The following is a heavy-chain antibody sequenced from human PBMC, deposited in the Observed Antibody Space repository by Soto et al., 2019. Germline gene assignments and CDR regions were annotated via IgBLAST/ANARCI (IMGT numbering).Heavy chain of an antibody. CDR1: GGSFKSGIYS. J-gene: IGHJ4*02. D-gene: IGHD3-3*01. CDR3: ARDFAYFDS. CDR2: VYHTGRT. V-gene: IGHV4-61*01. Sequence: QVQLQESGPGLVKPSETLSLTCTVSGGSFKSGIYSWSWIRQPPGKGLEWIGYVYHTGRTSDNPSLTSRVSISMDTSKNQFYLNLDSVTAADTAVYFCARDFAYFDSWGQGTLVTVSS.